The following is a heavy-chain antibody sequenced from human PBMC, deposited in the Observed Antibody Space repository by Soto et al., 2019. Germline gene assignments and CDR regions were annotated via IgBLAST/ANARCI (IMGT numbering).Heavy chain of an antibody. V-gene: IGHV3-30-3*01. J-gene: IGHJ4*02. CDR2: ISYDGSNK. Sequence: QVQLVESGGGVVQPGRSLRLSCAASGFTFSSYAMHWVRQAPGKGLEWVAVISYDGSNKYYADSVKGRFTISRDNSKNTLYLQMNSLRAEDTAVYYCARDAEGDGYNPLGYWGQGTLVTVSS. D-gene: IGHD5-12*01. CDR1: GFTFSSYA. CDR3: ARDAEGDGYNPLGY.